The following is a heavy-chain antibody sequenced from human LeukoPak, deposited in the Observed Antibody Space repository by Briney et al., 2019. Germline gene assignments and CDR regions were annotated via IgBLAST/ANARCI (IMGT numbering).Heavy chain of an antibody. CDR2: IFYTGST. D-gene: IGHD2-2*02. J-gene: IGHJ6*03. Sequence: SETLSLTCTVSGASISSYYWSWIRQPPGKGLEWIGYIFYTGSTNYNPSLKSRVTMSVDRSKNQFSLKVSSVTAADTAVYYCARDIKRYCSSTSCYRDYYYYMDVWGKGTTVTVSS. CDR3: ARDIKRYCSSTSCYRDYYYYMDV. V-gene: IGHV4-59*01. CDR1: GASISSYY.